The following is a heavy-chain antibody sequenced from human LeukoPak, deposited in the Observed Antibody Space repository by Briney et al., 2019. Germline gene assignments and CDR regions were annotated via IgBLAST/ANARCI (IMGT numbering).Heavy chain of an antibody. V-gene: IGHV1-46*01. D-gene: IGHD6-13*01. J-gene: IGHJ3*02. CDR2: ISPSGGST. CDR1: RYTFISYY. CDR3: ARGGRGSSWYGNDAFDI. Sequence: GASVKVSCKASRYTFISYYVHWVRQAPGQGLEWMGIISPSGGSTSYAQKFQGRVTMTRDTSTSTVYMDLSSLRSDDTAVYYCARGGRGSSWYGNDAFDIWGPGTMVTVSS.